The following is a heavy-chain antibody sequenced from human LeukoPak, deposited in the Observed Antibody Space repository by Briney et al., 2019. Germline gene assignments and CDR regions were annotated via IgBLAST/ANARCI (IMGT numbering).Heavy chain of an antibody. V-gene: IGHV3-7*01. CDR3: AGDNKGYGDYAGY. D-gene: IGHD4-17*01. CDR1: GFTFSSYW. Sequence: GGSLRLSCAASGFTFSSYWMSWVRQAPGKGLEWVANIKQDGSEKYYVDSVKGRFTISRDNAKNSLYLQMNSLRAEDTAVYYCAGDNKGYGDYAGYWGQGTLVTVSS. J-gene: IGHJ4*02. CDR2: IKQDGSEK.